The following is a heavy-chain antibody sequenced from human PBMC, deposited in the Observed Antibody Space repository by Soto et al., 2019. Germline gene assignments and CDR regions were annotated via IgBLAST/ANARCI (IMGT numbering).Heavy chain of an antibody. D-gene: IGHD2-15*01. J-gene: IGHJ6*03. CDR1: GGSISSSSYY. Sequence: SETLSLTCTVSGGSISSSSYYWGWIRQPPGKGLEWIGSIYYSGSTYYNPSLKSRVTISVDTSKNQFSLKLSSVTAADTAVYYCARQYCSGGSCYVYYYYYMDGWGKGTMVTVSS. CDR2: IYYSGST. CDR3: ARQYCSGGSCYVYYYYYMDG. V-gene: IGHV4-39*01.